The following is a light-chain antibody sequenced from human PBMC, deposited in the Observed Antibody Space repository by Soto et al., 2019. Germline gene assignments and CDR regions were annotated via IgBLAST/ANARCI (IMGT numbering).Light chain of an antibody. CDR2: LNSDGSQ. Sequence: QPVLTQSPSASASLGASVKLTCTLSSGHSSYAIAWHQQQPEKGPRFLMKLNSDGSQSRGGGIPDRFSGSSSGAERYLTISSLQSEDEADYYCQTWGTGIHVVFGGGTKVTVL. V-gene: IGLV4-69*01. CDR3: QTWGTGIHVV. J-gene: IGLJ2*01. CDR1: SGHSSYA.